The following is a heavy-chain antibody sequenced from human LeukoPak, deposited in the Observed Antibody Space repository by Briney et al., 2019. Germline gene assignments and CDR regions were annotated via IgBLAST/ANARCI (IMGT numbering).Heavy chain of an antibody. Sequence: SETLSLTCTVSGGSISSYYWSWIRQPPGKGLEWIGYIYYSGSTNYNPSLKSRVTISVDTSRNQFSLKLSSVTAADTAVYYCARAGEYDFWSGYYDVWGLGTLVTVSS. D-gene: IGHD3-3*01. V-gene: IGHV4-59*01. CDR1: GGSISSYY. CDR3: ARAGEYDFWSGYYDV. CDR2: IYYSGST. J-gene: IGHJ4*02.